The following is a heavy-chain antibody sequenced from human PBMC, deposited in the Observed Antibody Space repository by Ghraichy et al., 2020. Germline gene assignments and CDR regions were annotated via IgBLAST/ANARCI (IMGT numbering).Heavy chain of an antibody. Sequence: SETLSLTCAVYGESFSGYYWSWIRQPPGKGLEWIGDINHSGTTNYNPSLKSRVTISVDTSKNQFSLKLSYVTAADTAVYYCARGDMITFGGVIAEGIYYGMDVWGQGTTVTVSS. D-gene: IGHD3-16*02. CDR2: INHSGTT. CDR3: ARGDMITFGGVIAEGIYYGMDV. CDR1: GESFSGYY. V-gene: IGHV4-34*01. J-gene: IGHJ6*02.